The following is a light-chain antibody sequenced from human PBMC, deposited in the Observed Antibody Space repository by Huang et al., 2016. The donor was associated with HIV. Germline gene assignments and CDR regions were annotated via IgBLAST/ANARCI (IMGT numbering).Light chain of an antibody. CDR3: MQALQTPRT. CDR1: QSLLHSHGYQY. J-gene: IGKJ5*01. CDR2: LSS. V-gene: IGKV2-28*01. Sequence: IVITQSPLSLPVTPGEPASISCRSSQSLLHSHGYQYLDWYRQKPGQATHLLVSLSSIRASGVPDRFSCSGSVTDFTLKISRVESEDVGIYFCMQALQTPRTFGQGTRLEIK.